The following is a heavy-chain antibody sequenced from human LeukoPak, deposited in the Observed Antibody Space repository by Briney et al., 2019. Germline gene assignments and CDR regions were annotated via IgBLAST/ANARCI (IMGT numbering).Heavy chain of an antibody. V-gene: IGHV3-30*18. J-gene: IGHJ4*02. CDR3: AKDPCSGGSCYSIDY. CDR2: ISYDGSNK. CDR1: GFTFSSYG. D-gene: IGHD2-15*01. Sequence: GGSLRLSCAASGFTFSSYGMHWVRQAPGKGLEWVAVISYDGSNKYYADSVKGRFTISRDNSKNTLHLQMNSLRAEDTAVYYCAKDPCSGGSCYSIDYWGQGTLVTVSS.